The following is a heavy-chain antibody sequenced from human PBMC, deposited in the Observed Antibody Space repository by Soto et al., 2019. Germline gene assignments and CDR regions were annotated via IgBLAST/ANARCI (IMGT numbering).Heavy chain of an antibody. CDR1: GYTFTSYA. V-gene: IGHV1-3*05. J-gene: IGHJ6*02. CDR3: ARDPSYYGMDV. Sequence: QVQLVQSGAEEKKPGASVKVSCKASGYTFTSYAMHWVRQDPGQRLEWMGWINAGNGNTKYSQKIQGRVTITRETSASTAYMELSSLRSEDTAVYYWARDPSYYGMDVWGQGTTVTVSS. CDR2: INAGNGNT.